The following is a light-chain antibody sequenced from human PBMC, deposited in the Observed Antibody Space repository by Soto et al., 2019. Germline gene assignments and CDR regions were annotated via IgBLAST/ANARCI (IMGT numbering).Light chain of an antibody. CDR3: QSYDSSVTLRV. CDR2: GNS. V-gene: IGLV1-40*01. Sequence: QSVLTQPPSVSGAPGQRVTISCTGRISNIGAGYDVHWYQQLPGTAPKLLIYGNSNRPSGVPDRFSGSKSGTSASLAITGLQADDEADYYCQSYDSSVTLRVFGTGTKLTVL. CDR1: ISNIGAGYD. J-gene: IGLJ1*01.